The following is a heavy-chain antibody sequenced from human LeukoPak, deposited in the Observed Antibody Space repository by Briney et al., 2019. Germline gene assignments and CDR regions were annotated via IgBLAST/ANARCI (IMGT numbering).Heavy chain of an antibody. Sequence: ASVKVSCKASGYTFTSYDINWVRQATGQGLEWMGWINPNSGGTNYAQKFQGRVTMTRDTSISTAYMELSRLRSDDTAVYYCARAYYGSGSSLDYWGQGTLVTVSS. CDR1: GYTFTSYD. V-gene: IGHV1-2*02. D-gene: IGHD3-10*01. CDR3: ARAYYGSGSSLDY. J-gene: IGHJ4*02. CDR2: INPNSGGT.